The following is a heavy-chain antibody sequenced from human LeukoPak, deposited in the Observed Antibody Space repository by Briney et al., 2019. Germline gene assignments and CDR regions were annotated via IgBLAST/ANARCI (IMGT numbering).Heavy chain of an antibody. CDR2: ISSSSSAI. D-gene: IGHD5-24*01. CDR1: GFTFSNYT. J-gene: IGHJ4*02. V-gene: IGHV3-48*01. CDR3: ATEGPGRDGYNFWRNDY. Sequence: GGSLRLSCAASGFTFSNYTMNWVRQAPGKGLEWVSYISSSSSAIFYADSVKGRFTIFRDNSKNTLYLQMNSLRAEDTAVYYCATEGPGRDGYNFWRNDYWGQGTLVTVSS.